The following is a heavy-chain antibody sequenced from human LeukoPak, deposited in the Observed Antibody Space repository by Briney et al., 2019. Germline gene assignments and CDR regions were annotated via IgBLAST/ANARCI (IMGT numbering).Heavy chain of an antibody. V-gene: IGHV4-4*02. J-gene: IGHJ4*02. CDR1: GGSISSSNW. Sequence: SETLSLTCAVSGGSISSSNWWSWVRQPPGKGLEWIAEIYHSGSTNYNPSLKSRVTISVDKSKNQFSLRLISVTAADAAVYYCASYSSGYYHPAYFDYWGQGTLVTVSS. D-gene: IGHD3-22*01. CDR3: ASYSSGYYHPAYFDY. CDR2: IYHSGST.